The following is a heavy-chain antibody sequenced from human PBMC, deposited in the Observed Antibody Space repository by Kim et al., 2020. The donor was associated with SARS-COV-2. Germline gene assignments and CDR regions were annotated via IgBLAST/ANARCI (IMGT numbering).Heavy chain of an antibody. Sequence: GGSLRLSCAASGFTFSSYGMHWVRQAPGKGLEWVAVISYDGSNKYYADSVKGRFTISRDNSKNTLYLQMNSLRAEDTAVYYCAKRSQRLVIGRQFDYWGQGTLVTVSS. CDR1: GFTFSSYG. V-gene: IGHV3-30*18. D-gene: IGHD6-19*01. J-gene: IGHJ4*02. CDR2: ISYDGSNK. CDR3: AKRSQRLVIGRQFDY.